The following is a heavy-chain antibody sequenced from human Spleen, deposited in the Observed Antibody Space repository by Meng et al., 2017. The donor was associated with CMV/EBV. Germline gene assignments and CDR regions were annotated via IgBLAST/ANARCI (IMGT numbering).Heavy chain of an antibody. CDR2: IYYSGST. V-gene: IGHV4-39*07. CDR3: ARGGPINWFDP. J-gene: IGHJ5*02. CDR1: GGSISSSSYY. Sequence: GSLRLSCTVSGGSISSSSYYWGWIRQPPGKGLEWIGSIYYSGSTYYNPSLKSRVTISVDTSKNQFSLKLSSVTAADTAVYYCARGGPINWFDPWGQGTLVTVSS.